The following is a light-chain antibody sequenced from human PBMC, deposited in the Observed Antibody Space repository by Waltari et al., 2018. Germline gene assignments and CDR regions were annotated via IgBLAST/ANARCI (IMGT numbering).Light chain of an antibody. Sequence: DIQMTQSPSTLSASVGDRVTITCRASQSVRTWLAWYQQKPGKAPKLLIYKASSLESGVPSRFSGSGSGTEFTLTISSLQAEDVAIYYCQQYYNIPLTFGGGTKVEIK. V-gene: IGKV1-5*03. CDR3: QQYYNIPLT. J-gene: IGKJ4*01. CDR1: QSVRTW. CDR2: KAS.